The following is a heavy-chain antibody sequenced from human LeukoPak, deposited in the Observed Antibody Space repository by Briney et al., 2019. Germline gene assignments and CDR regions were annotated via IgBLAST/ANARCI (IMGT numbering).Heavy chain of an antibody. CDR2: INPNSGGT. D-gene: IGHD5-12*01. J-gene: IGHJ2*01. CDR3: AKVTSFGGYAGGYFDL. Sequence: GASVKVSCKASGYTFTRYYLHWVRQAPGQGLEWMGWINPNSGGTNYAQKFQGRVTMTRDTSISTAYMELSRLRSDDTAVYYCAKVTSFGGYAGGYFDLWGRGTLVTVSS. CDR1: GYTFTRYY. V-gene: IGHV1-2*02.